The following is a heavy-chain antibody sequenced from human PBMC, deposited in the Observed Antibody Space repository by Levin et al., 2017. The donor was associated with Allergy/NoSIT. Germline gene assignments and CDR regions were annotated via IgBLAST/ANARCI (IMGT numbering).Heavy chain of an antibody. D-gene: IGHD4-17*01. V-gene: IGHV1-18*01. J-gene: IGHJ4*02. CDR2: ISGYNGDT. CDR3: ARGRTVTKDFDY. CDR1: GYTFSDYD. Sequence: ASVKVSCKTSGYTFSDYDITWVRQAPGQGLEWMGWISGYNGDTNAQNFQGRVTMTTDTSTSTAYMELTSLRSDDTALYYCARGRTVTKDFDYWGEGTQVTVSS.